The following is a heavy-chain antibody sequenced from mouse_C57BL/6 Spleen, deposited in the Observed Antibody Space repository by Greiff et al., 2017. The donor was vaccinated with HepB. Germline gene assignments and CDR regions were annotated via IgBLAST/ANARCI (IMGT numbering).Heavy chain of an antibody. CDR1: GFSLTSYG. D-gene: IGHD1-1*01. V-gene: IGHV2-2*01. CDR3: ASSYYYGSSSYWYFDV. J-gene: IGHJ1*03. CDR2: IWSGGST. Sequence: VKLQESGPGLVQPSQSLSITCTVSGFSLTSYGVHWVRQSPGKGLERLGVIWSGGSTDYNAAFISRLSISKDNSKSQVFFKMNSLQADDTAIYYCASSYYYGSSSYWYFDVWGTGTTVTVSS.